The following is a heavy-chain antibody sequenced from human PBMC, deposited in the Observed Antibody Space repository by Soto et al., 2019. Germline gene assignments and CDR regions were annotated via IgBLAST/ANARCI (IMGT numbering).Heavy chain of an antibody. V-gene: IGHV1-18*01. D-gene: IGHD6-25*01. CDR1: GYTFTSYG. Sequence: GASVKVSCKASGYTFTSYGISWVRQAPGQGLEWMGWISAYNGNTNYAQKLQGRVTMTEDTSTDTVYMELSSLRSEDTAVYYCATFIRGGNGWNLDDYSYAMDVWGQGTTVTVSS. J-gene: IGHJ6*02. CDR3: ATFIRGGNGWNLDDYSYAMDV. CDR2: ISAYNGNT.